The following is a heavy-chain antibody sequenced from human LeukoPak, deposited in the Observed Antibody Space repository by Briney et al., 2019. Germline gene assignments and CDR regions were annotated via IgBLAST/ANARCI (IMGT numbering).Heavy chain of an antibody. CDR1: LFTFTSYS. Sequence: PRGCLRLSCAASLFTFTSYSMNCVRQAPRKRRGWVLPSSNRISYIHHADSVKSRFTIYRDNPKKSLYLQRNRLRAEDTSVYYCERGYSSGWFDYWGERTLLTVSS. CDR2: SSNRISYI. CDR3: ERGYSSGWFDY. D-gene: IGHD6-19*01. V-gene: IGHV3-21*01. J-gene: IGHJ4*02.